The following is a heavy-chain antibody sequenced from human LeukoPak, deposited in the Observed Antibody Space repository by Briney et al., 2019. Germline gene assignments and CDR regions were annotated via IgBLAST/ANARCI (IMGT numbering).Heavy chain of an antibody. CDR2: ISFDGIDK. Sequence: GRSLRLSCAASGFSFSSYAMHWVRQAPGEGLEWVAVISFDGIDKYYADSAKGRFTISRDNSKNTLSLQMNSLRAEDTAMYYCTGGFYLVFYRMDVWGQGTTVTVSS. J-gene: IGHJ6*02. CDR1: GFSFSSYA. V-gene: IGHV3-30-3*01. D-gene: IGHD2-8*01. CDR3: TGGFYLVFYRMDV.